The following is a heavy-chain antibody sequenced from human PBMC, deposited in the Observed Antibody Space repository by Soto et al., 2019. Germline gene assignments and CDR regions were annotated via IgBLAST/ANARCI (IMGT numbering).Heavy chain of an antibody. CDR3: ARDLLFYYDSHNYSRLDY. CDR1: GFTFRNYA. V-gene: IGHV3-30-3*01. CDR2: ISYDGSNK. D-gene: IGHD3-22*01. J-gene: IGHJ4*02. Sequence: GGSLRLSCVASGFTFRNYAMHWVRQAPGKGLEWVAVISYDGSNKYYADSVKGRFSISRDNSKSTLYLQMDSLRAEDRAIYYCARDLLFYYDSHNYSRLDYWGQGTLVTVSS.